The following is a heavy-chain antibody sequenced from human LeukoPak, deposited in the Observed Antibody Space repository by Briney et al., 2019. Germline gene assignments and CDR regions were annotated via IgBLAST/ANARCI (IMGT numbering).Heavy chain of an antibody. Sequence: SETLSLTCAVYGGSFSGYYWSWIRQPPGKGLEWIGEINHSGSTNYNPSLKSRVTISVDTSKNQFSLKLSSVTAADTAVYYCVRHDGRGGATMGALDSWGQGSLVTVSS. D-gene: IGHD5-12*01. V-gene: IGHV4-34*01. CDR1: GGSFSGYY. CDR2: INHSGST. CDR3: VRHDGRGGATMGALDS. J-gene: IGHJ4*02.